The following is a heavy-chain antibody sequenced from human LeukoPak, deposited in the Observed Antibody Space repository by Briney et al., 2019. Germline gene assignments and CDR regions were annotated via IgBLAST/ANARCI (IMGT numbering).Heavy chain of an antibody. J-gene: IGHJ3*02. Sequence: GGSLRLSCAASGFTFSSYAMSWVRQAPGKGLEWVSSISSSSSYIYYADSVKGRFTISRDNAKNSLYLQMNSLRAEDTAVYYCARDYLEFGVVIMDAFDIWGQGTMVTVSS. D-gene: IGHD3-3*01. CDR2: ISSSSSYI. V-gene: IGHV3-21*01. CDR3: ARDYLEFGVVIMDAFDI. CDR1: GFTFSSYA.